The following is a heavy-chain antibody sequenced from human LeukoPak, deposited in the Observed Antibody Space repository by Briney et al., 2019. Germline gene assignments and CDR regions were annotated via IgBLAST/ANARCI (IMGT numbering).Heavy chain of an antibody. CDR3: AKGYCTGASCYVLDS. Sequence: ASVKVSCKASEYDFTTNYIHWVRQAPGQGLEWMGTINPSVSNTTYGQRFRGRVTMTRDTSTATVYMDLGSLTSEDTAIYYCAKGYCTGASCYVLDSWGQGTLVTVSS. J-gene: IGHJ4*02. D-gene: IGHD2-15*01. V-gene: IGHV1-46*01. CDR1: EYDFTTNY. CDR2: INPSVSNT.